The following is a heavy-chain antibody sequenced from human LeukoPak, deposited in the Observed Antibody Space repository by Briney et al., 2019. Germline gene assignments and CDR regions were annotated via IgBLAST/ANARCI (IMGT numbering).Heavy chain of an antibody. CDR3: ARDHTGGSYPFDY. CDR1: GGTFSSYA. D-gene: IGHD1-26*01. V-gene: IGHV1-69*05. J-gene: IGHJ4*02. Sequence: ASVKVSCKASGGTFSSYAISWVRQAPGQGPEWMGRIIPIFGTANYAQKFPGRVTITTDESTSTAYMELSSLRSEDTAVYYCARDHTGGSYPFDYWGQRTLVTVSS. CDR2: IIPIFGTA.